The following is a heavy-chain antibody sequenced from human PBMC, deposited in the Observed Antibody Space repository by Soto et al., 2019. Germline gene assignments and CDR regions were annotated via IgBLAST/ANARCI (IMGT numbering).Heavy chain of an antibody. CDR2: VDHSGST. J-gene: IGHJ6*02. V-gene: IGHV4-34*02. CDR1: GESFSGYY. D-gene: IGHD1-7*01. CDR3: ARYEYGNSLYGVDV. Sequence: QVNLQQRGAGLLKPSETLSLNCVVSGESFSGYYWSRIRQTPGMGLEWIGEVDHSGSTTYNPYLKNRASISIDTSKYLFSLELTSVTAADTALYFCARYEYGNSLYGVDVWGQGTRVTVSS.